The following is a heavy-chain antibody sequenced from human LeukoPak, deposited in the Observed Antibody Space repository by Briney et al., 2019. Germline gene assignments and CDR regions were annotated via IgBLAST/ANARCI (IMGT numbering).Heavy chain of an antibody. CDR2: IIPIFGTA. D-gene: IGHD6-13*01. J-gene: IGHJ3*02. CDR3: ARGVSSWENAFDI. Sequence: SVKVSCKASGGTFSSYAISWVRQAPGQGLEWMGGIIPIFGTANYAQKFQGRVTITADESTSTAYMELSSLRSEDTAVYYCARGVSSWENAFDIWGQGTMVTVSS. CDR1: GGTFSSYA. V-gene: IGHV1-69*13.